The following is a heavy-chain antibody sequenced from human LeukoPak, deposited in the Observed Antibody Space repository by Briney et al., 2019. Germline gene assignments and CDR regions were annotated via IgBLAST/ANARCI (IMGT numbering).Heavy chain of an antibody. CDR1: GGSVSSYY. CDR2: IYYSGST. V-gene: IGHV4-59*02. Sequence: PSETLSLTCSVSGGSVSSYYWSWIRQPPGKGLEWIGYIYYSGSTNYNPSRKSRVTISVDTSKNQFSLKLSSVTAADTAVYYCARRMIAAAGTPHYYYYGMDVWGQGTTVTVSS. CDR3: ARRMIAAAGTPHYYYYGMDV. J-gene: IGHJ6*02. D-gene: IGHD6-13*01.